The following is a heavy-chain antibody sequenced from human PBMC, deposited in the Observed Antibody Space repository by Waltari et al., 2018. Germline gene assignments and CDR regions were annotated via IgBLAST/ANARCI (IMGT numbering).Heavy chain of an antibody. V-gene: IGHV2-5*01. CDR2: IYWNDDK. Sequence: QITLKESGPTLVKPTQTLTLTCTFSGFSLSTSGVGVGWIRQPPGKALEWLALIYWNDDKRYSPTLKRRLTITKDTSKNQVVLTMTNMDPVDTATYYCAHRSGSVDCFDYLGQGTLVTVSS. CDR3: AHRSGSVDCFDY. D-gene: IGHD6-25*01. CDR1: GFSLSTSGVG. J-gene: IGHJ4*01.